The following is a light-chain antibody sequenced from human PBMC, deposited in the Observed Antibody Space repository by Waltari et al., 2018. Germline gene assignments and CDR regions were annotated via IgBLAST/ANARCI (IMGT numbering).Light chain of an antibody. Sequence: DIVMTQSPDSLAVSLGERATIHCKSSQSIFYSSNNKDYLAWYQLKPGQHPKLLIYWASTRESGVPDRFSGSGTGTDFTLTISSLQTEDVATYYCQQYRDTPYTFGQGTNLEI. CDR3: QQYRDTPYT. J-gene: IGKJ2*01. V-gene: IGKV4-1*01. CDR2: WAS. CDR1: QSIFYSSNNKDY.